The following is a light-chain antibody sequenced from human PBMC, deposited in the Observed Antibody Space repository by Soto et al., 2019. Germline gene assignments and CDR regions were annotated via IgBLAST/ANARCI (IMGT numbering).Light chain of an antibody. CDR2: GAS. CDR3: QHRGT. CDR1: QSVSSN. Sequence: EIVMTQSPATLSVPPGERATLSCRASQSVSSNLAWYQQKPGQAPRLLIYGASTRATGIPARFSGSGSGTEFTLTISSLQSEDFAVYYCQHRGTFGQGTKVDIK. J-gene: IGKJ1*01. V-gene: IGKV3-15*01.